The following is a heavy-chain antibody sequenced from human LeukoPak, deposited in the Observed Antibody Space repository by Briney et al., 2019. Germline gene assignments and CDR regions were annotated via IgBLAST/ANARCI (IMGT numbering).Heavy chain of an antibody. CDR2: ISSSSSYI. CDR3: ARAQVAGTVDY. CDR1: GFTFSSYS. J-gene: IGHJ4*02. V-gene: IGHV3-21*01. Sequence: GGSLRLSCAASGFTFSSYSMNWVRQAPGKGLEWVSSISSSSSYIYYEDSVKGRFTISRDNAKNSLYLQMNSLRAEDTAVYYCARAQVAGTVDYWGQGTLVTVSS. D-gene: IGHD6-19*01.